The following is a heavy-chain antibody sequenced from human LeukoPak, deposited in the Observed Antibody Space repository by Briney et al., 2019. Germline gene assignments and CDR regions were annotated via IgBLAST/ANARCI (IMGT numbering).Heavy chain of an antibody. Sequence: ASVKVSCKASGYTFTGYYIHWVRQAPGQGLEWMGWINPNSGDTNYAQKFQGRGSMTRDTSISTAYMELSSLTSDDTAVFYCARFFEDSTSSLDYWGQGALVTVSS. CDR1: GYTFTGYY. V-gene: IGHV1-2*02. CDR2: INPNSGDT. D-gene: IGHD6-6*01. J-gene: IGHJ4*02. CDR3: ARFFEDSTSSLDY.